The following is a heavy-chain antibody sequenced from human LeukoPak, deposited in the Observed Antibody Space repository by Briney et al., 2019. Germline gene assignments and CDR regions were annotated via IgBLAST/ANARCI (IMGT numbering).Heavy chain of an antibody. Sequence: GESLKISCKGSGYSFTSYSISWVRQMPGKGLDWMRRIDPSDSYTNYSPSFQGHVTISAHKSLSTAYLQWSSLKASDTAMYYCARRVGVGGAFDIWGQGTMVTVSS. CDR2: IDPSDSYT. CDR3: ARRVGVGGAFDI. D-gene: IGHD3-16*01. V-gene: IGHV5-10-1*01. J-gene: IGHJ3*02. CDR1: GYSFTSYS.